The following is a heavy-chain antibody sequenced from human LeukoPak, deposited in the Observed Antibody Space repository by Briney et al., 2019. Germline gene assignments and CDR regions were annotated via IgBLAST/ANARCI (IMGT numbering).Heavy chain of an antibody. CDR1: GFTFSSYS. V-gene: IGHV3-21*04. Sequence: GGSLRLSCAASGFTFSSYSMNWVRQAPGKGLEWVSSISSSSSYIYYAYSMKGRFTLSRDNAKKSLYLQMNSLRAEDTAVYFCAKDPYTYYYDSSGYNFDCWGQGTLVTVSS. D-gene: IGHD3-22*01. CDR3: AKDPYTYYYDSSGYNFDC. CDR2: ISSSSSYI. J-gene: IGHJ4*02.